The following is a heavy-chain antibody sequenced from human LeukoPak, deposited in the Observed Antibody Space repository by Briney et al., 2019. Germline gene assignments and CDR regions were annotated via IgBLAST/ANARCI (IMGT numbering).Heavy chain of an antibody. CDR2: IKQDGSEK. CDR3: ARVRRASSSWYLGYYFDY. V-gene: IGHV3-7*01. CDR1: GFTFSSYW. Sequence: GGSLRLSCAASGFTFSSYWMSWVRQAPGKGLEWVANIKQDGSEKYYVDSVKGRFTISRDNTKNSLYLQLNSLRAEDTAVYYCARVRRASSSWYLGYYFDYWGQGTLVTVSS. J-gene: IGHJ4*02. D-gene: IGHD6-13*01.